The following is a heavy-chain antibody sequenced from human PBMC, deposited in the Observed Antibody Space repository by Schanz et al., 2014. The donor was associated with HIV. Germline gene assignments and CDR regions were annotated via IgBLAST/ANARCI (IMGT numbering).Heavy chain of an antibody. CDR3: AKAGLFFGQLWLGFFDY. CDR1: GFTFSTND. D-gene: IGHD5-18*01. V-gene: IGHV3-30*18. J-gene: IGHJ4*02. Sequence: QVQLVESGGGVVQPGRSLRLSCAASGFTFSTNDMHWVRQVPGKGLEWVAGISHNGNNDYYAESVKGRVTISRDNSKNTLYLQMNNLKTEDTAVYYCAKAGLFFGQLWLGFFDYWGQGAQVTVSS. CDR2: ISHNGNND.